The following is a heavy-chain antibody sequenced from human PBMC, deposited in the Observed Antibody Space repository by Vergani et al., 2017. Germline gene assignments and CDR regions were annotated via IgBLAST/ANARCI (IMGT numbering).Heavy chain of an antibody. Sequence: EVQLVESGGGLVKPGGSLRLSCAASGFTFSNAWMSWVRQAPGKGLEWVGRIKSKTDGGTTDYAAPVKGRFTISRDDSKSTLYLQMNSLKTEDTAVYYCTTLRYYYGSSGYSNYWGQGTLVTVSS. J-gene: IGHJ4*02. CDR3: TTLRYYYGSSGYSNY. V-gene: IGHV3-15*01. CDR1: GFTFSNAW. CDR2: IKSKTDGGTT. D-gene: IGHD3-22*01.